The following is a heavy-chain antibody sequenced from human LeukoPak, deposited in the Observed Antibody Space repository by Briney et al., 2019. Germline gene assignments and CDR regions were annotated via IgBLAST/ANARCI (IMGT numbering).Heavy chain of an antibody. J-gene: IGHJ5*01. V-gene: IGHV4-39*01. CDR3: ARGFSALVGSGNWFDS. Sequence: PSETLSLTCTVSGGSISSSGHFWGWIRQSPGKGLEWIGSLYYTGSAYYNPSLKSRVTIFVDTSKNRFSLRLTSVTAADTDVYYCARGFSALVGSGNWFDSWGQGTLVTVSS. D-gene: IGHD2-15*01. CDR1: GGSISSSGHF. CDR2: LYYTGSA.